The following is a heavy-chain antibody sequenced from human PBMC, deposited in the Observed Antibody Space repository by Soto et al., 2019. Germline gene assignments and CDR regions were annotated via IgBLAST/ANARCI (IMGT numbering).Heavy chain of an antibody. CDR3: VRGGGSFDI. CDR2: IRSKASSYAT. V-gene: IGHV3-73*01. D-gene: IGHD5-12*01. Sequence: SGGSLRLSCAASGFTISGSAMHWGRQASGKGLEWGGRIRSKASSYATAYAASVKGRFTISRDDSKNTAYVQMTSLKTEDTAVYYCVRGGGSFDIWGQGTMVTVSS. CDR1: GFTISGSA. J-gene: IGHJ3*02.